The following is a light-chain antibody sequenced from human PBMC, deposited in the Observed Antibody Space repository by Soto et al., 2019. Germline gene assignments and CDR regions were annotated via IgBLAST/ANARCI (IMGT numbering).Light chain of an antibody. V-gene: IGKV3-11*01. CDR1: QSVSSY. CDR3: QQRSNWPPWT. Sequence: EIVLTQSPATLSLSPGERATLSCRASQSVSSYLAWYQQKPGQAPRLLIYDASNRATGIPARFSGSGSGTDFTLTIRSLEPEDFAVYYCQQRSNWPPWTFGPGTKVDIK. J-gene: IGKJ3*01. CDR2: DAS.